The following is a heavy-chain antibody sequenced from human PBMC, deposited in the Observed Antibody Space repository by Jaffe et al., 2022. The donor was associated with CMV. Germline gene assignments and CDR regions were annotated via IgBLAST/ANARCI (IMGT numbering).Heavy chain of an antibody. CDR1: GFSLSTSGVG. J-gene: IGHJ6*03. CDR2: IYWDDDK. D-gene: IGHD4-4*01. Sequence: QITLKESGPTLVKPTQTLTLTCTFSGFSLSTSGVGVGWIRQPPGKALEWLALIYWDDDKRYSPSLKSRLTITKDTSKNQVVLTMTNMDPVDTATYYCAHRYRREEPTAPRYYYYYMDVWGKGTTVTVSS. V-gene: IGHV2-5*02. CDR3: AHRYRREEPTAPRYYYYYMDV.